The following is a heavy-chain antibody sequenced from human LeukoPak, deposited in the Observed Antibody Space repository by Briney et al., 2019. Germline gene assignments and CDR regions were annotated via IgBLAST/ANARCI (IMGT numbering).Heavy chain of an antibody. CDR2: ISSSSSYI. CDR3: ARDPNPIFYYYGMDV. Sequence: GGSLRLSCAASGFTFSSYSMNWVRKAPGKGLEWVSSISSSSSYIYYADSVKGRFTISRDNAKNSLYLQMNSLRAEDTAVYYCARDPNPIFYYYGMDVWGQGTTVTVSS. D-gene: IGHD3-16*01. J-gene: IGHJ6*02. CDR1: GFTFSSYS. V-gene: IGHV3-21*01.